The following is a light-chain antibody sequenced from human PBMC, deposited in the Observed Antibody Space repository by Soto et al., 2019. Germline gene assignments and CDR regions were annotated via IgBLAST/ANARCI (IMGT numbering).Light chain of an antibody. CDR2: GAS. CDR3: QHYRTS. Sequence: EIVLTQSPGTLSLSPGERATLSCRASQGVSSSYLAWYQQKPGQPPRLLIYGASSRATGIPDRFSGSGSVTDFTLTITRREPEDFAVYYCQHYRTSFGGGTKVELK. V-gene: IGKV3-20*01. CDR1: QGVSSSY. J-gene: IGKJ4*01.